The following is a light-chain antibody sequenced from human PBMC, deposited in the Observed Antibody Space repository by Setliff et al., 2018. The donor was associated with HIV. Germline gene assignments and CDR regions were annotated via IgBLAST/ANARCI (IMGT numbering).Light chain of an antibody. J-gene: IGLJ1*01. Sequence: QSAPTQPASVSGSPGQSIAMSCTGTSSDVGGYEFVSWYQQHPGKVPKLIIYDVSDRPSGVSDRFSGSKSGNTASLTISGLQAEDEAHYYCSSNAGSNNFVFGTGTKV. CDR3: SSNAGSNNFV. V-gene: IGLV2-14*03. CDR1: SSDVGGYEF. CDR2: DVS.